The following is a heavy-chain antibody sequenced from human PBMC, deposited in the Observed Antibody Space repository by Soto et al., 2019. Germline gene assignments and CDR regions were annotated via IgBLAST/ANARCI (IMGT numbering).Heavy chain of an antibody. CDR2: IYPGDSDT. CDR1: GYSFTSYW. V-gene: IGHV5-51*01. J-gene: IGHJ6*02. Sequence: GESLKISCKGSGYSFTSYWIGWVRQMPGKGLEWMGIIYPGDSDTRYSPSFQGQVTISADKSISTAYLQWSSLKASDTAMYYCARTVGGYSSGWLYYYGMDVWGQGTTVTVSS. CDR3: ARTVGGYSSGWLYYYGMDV. D-gene: IGHD6-19*01.